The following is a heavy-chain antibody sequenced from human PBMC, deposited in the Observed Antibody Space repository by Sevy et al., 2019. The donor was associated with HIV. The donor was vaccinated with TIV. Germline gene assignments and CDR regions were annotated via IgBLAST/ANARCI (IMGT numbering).Heavy chain of an antibody. Sequence: SGPTLVKPTQTLTLTCTFSGFSLSTSGVGVGWIRRPPGKALEWLALIYWDDNKRYSPSLRSRLTITKDTSKNQVVLTMTNMDPVDTATYYCAHSLYGDYIGGYFDYWGQGTLVTVSS. CDR1: GFSLSTSGVG. V-gene: IGHV2-5*02. D-gene: IGHD4-17*01. CDR3: AHSLYGDYIGGYFDY. CDR2: IYWDDNK. J-gene: IGHJ4*02.